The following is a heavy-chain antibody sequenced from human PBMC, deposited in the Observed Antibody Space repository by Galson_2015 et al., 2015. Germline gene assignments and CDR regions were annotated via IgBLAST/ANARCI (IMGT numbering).Heavy chain of an antibody. J-gene: IGHJ4*02. CDR1: GFTFSSYA. V-gene: IGHV3-23*01. D-gene: IGHD2-2*02. CDR3: AKGGYCSGSNCYTTNFDY. CDR2: IGGGGGST. Sequence: SLRLSCAASGFTFSSYAMSWVRQAPGKGLEWVSGIGGGGGSTYYADSVKGRFTISRDNSKNTLYLQMISLRVEDTAVYYCAKGGYCSGSNCYTTNFDYWGQGTLVTVSP.